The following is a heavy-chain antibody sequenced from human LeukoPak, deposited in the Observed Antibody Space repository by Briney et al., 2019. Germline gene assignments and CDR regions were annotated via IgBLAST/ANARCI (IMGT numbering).Heavy chain of an antibody. D-gene: IGHD3-22*01. CDR1: GGSFSGYY. Sequence: SETLSLTCAVYGGSFSGYYWSWIRQPPGEGLEWIGEINHSGSTNYNPSLKSRVTISVDTSKNQFSLKLSSVTAADTAVYYCARVLAYYDSSGYYGFDYCGQGTLVTVSS. CDR3: ARVLAYYDSSGYYGFDY. J-gene: IGHJ4*02. CDR2: INHSGST. V-gene: IGHV4-34*01.